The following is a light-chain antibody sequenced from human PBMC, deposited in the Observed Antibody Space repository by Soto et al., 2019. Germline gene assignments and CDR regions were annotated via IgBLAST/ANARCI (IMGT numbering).Light chain of an antibody. CDR2: KAS. V-gene: IGKV1-5*03. CDR1: QSVSSW. CDR3: QQYKTYWT. Sequence: DSQMTQSPSSLSASVGDRVTITCRASQSVSSWLAWFQQKPGKAPKLLIYKASSLQSGVSSRFSGGASGTEFTLTISSLQPDDFATYYCQQYKTYWTFGPGTKVDIK. J-gene: IGKJ1*01.